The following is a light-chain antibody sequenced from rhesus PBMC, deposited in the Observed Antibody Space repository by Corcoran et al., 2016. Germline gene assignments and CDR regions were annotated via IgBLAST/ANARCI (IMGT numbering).Light chain of an antibody. Sequence: DIVMTQTPLSLSVTPGEPASMSCRSSRSLLERGDGITYLAWYLQRPGQSPQPLIFEVSNRASGVPDRFSGSVSDTDFTLKISRVEAEDVGVYFCMQGLEYPLTFGGGTQVEIK. CDR1: RSLLERGDGITY. V-gene: IGKV2S20*01. J-gene: IGKJ4*01. CDR2: EVS. CDR3: MQGLEYPLT.